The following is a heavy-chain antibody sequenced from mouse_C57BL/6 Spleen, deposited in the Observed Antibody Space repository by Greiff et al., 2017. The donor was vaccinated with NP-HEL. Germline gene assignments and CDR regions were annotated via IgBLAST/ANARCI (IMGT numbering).Heavy chain of an antibody. CDR1: GYTFTSYW. J-gene: IGHJ2*01. CDR3: ALGDYFDY. V-gene: IGHV1-69*01. CDR2: LDPSDSYT. Sequence: QVQLKQPGAELVMPGASVKLSCKASGYTFTSYWMHWVKQRPGQGLEWIGELDPSDSYTNYNQKFKGKSTLTVDKSSSTAYMQLSSLTSEDSAVYYCALGDYFDYWGQGTTLTVSS.